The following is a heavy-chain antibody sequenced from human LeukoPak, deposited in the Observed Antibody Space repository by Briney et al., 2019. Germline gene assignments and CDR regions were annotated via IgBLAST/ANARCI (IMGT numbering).Heavy chain of an antibody. V-gene: IGHV4-59*01. Sequence: SSETLSLTCTVSGGSISSYYWSWIRQPPGKGLEWIGYIYYSGSTNYNPSLKSRVTISVDTSKNQFSLKPSSVTAADTAVYYCARDQGYKATTGRGWFDPWGQGTLVTVSS. CDR3: ARDQGYKATTGRGWFDP. D-gene: IGHD2-15*01. J-gene: IGHJ5*02. CDR1: GGSISSYY. CDR2: IYYSGST.